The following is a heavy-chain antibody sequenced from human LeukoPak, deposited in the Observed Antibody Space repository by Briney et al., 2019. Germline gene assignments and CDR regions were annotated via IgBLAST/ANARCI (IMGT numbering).Heavy chain of an antibody. V-gene: IGHV4-39*07. CDR1: AGSVSTSDYY. J-gene: IGHJ4*02. CDR3: ARVFDS. CDR2: VFYTGKT. Sequence: SETLSLACTVSAGSVSTSDYYWGWILHSPVKGLEWIGDVFYTGKTNYNPSLRGRATISIDTSKNQFSLKLTYVTAADSAVYYCARVFDSWGQGTLVTVSS.